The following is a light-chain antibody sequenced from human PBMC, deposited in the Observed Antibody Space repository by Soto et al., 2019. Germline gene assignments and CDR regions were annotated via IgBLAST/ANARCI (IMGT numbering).Light chain of an antibody. CDR3: CSYAGSSTWV. V-gene: IGLV2-23*01. CDR2: EGS. CDR1: KNDIGSYRF. J-gene: IGLJ3*02. Sequence: QSVLTQPASVSGSPGESITISCIGTKNDIGSYRFVSWYQQHPGEAPKLMISEGSKRPSGTSNRFSGSKSGNTASLSISGLQAEDEADYYCCSYAGSSTWVFGGGTKVTVL.